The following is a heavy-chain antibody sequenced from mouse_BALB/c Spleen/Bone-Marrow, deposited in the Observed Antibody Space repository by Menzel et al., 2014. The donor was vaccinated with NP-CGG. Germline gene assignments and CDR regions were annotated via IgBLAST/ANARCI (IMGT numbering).Heavy chain of an antibody. J-gene: IGHJ4*01. CDR2: IWGDGST. D-gene: IGHD2-3*01. Sequence: VQLQESGPGLVAPSQSLSITCTVSGFSLTGYGVNWVRQPPGKGLEWLGMIWGDGSTDYNSALKSRLSISKDNSKIQGFLKMNSLQTDDTARYYCARDPWLLKGLYAMDYWGQGTSVTVAS. V-gene: IGHV2-6-7*01. CDR1: GFSLTGYG. CDR3: ARDPWLLKGLYAMDY.